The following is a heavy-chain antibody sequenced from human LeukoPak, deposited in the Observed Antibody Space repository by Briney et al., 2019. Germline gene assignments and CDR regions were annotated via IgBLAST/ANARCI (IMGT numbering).Heavy chain of an antibody. V-gene: IGHV4-4*07. Sequence: SETLSLTCTVSGGSISSYYWSWIRQPAGKGLEWIGRIDSSGSINYNPSLKSRVTMSLDTSKNQFSLKLSSVTAADTAVYYCARHLYNDFWSGLDYWGQGTLVTVSS. D-gene: IGHD3-3*01. CDR3: ARHLYNDFWSGLDY. J-gene: IGHJ4*02. CDR2: IDSSGSI. CDR1: GGSISSYY.